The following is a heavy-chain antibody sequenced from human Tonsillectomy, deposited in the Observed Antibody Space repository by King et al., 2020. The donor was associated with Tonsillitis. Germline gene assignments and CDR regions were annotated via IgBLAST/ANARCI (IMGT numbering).Heavy chain of an antibody. J-gene: IGHJ4*02. D-gene: IGHD5-24*01. CDR1: GFTFTTYG. Sequence: VQLVESGGGVVQPGGSLRLSCEASGFTFTTYGIHWVRQAPGKGLEWVTFIRYDGSDKYYADSVKGRITISKDNSRNTVWLQMNSLRVEDTAVYYCGKDRLGEMATGIDFWGQGTLVTVSS. CDR2: IRYDGSDK. CDR3: GKDRLGEMATGIDF. V-gene: IGHV3-30*02.